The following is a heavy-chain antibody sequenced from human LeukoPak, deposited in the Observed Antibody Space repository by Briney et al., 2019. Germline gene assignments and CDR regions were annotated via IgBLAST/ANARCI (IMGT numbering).Heavy chain of an antibody. CDR3: ARDFGYGSGSYGVN. CDR1: GFTFSSYA. CDR2: ISGSGGST. D-gene: IGHD3-10*01. Sequence: GGSLRLSCAASGFTFSSYAMSWVRQAPGKGLEWVSAISGSGGSTYYADSVKGRFTISRDNAKNSLYLQMNSLRAEDTAVYYCARDFGYGSGSYGVNWGQGTLVTVSS. J-gene: IGHJ4*02. V-gene: IGHV3-23*01.